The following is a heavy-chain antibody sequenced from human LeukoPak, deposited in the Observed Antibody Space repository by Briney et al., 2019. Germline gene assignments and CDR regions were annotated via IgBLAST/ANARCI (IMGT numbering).Heavy chain of an antibody. Sequence: PSETLSLTCTISTYSINSDYHWAWIRQPPRKGLEWIGSIYHTGRTYYNPAHKTRVTILLDTSSNQFSLRLSSVTASDTAVYFCARHVSGNLWYFDDWAREPWSPSPQ. J-gene: IGHJ4*02. CDR3: ARHVSGNLWYFDD. CDR2: IYHTGRT. V-gene: IGHV4-38-2*02. D-gene: IGHD1-26*01. CDR1: TYSINSDYH.